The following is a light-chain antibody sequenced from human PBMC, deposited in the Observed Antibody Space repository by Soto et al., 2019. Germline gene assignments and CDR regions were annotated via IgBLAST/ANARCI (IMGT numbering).Light chain of an antibody. J-gene: IGLJ1*01. CDR1: NRHLPAYNT. CDR3: ISYAGNNIYA. CDR2: QVS. Sequence: TLSRWACGSPGQSHTLSCTGTNRHLPAYNTLSRYQHRAAQVTKVMIYQVSRRPSGVPGRCSGSKSGNTASLTVSGLQDEDEADYYCISYAGNNIYAFGTGTKVTVL. V-gene: IGLV2-8*01.